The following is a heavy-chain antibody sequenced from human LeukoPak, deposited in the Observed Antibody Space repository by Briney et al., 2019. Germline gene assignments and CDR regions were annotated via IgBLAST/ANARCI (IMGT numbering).Heavy chain of an antibody. CDR1: GFTFDDYG. CDR3: ARVGRDSSSWRDWFDP. CDR2: INWNGGST. V-gene: IGHV3-20*04. D-gene: IGHD6-13*01. J-gene: IGHJ5*02. Sequence: GGSLRLSCAASGFTFDDYGMSWVRQAPGKGLEWVSGINWNGGSTGYADSVKGRFTISRDNAKNTLYLQMNSLRAEDTAVYYCARVGRDSSSWRDWFDPWGQGTLVTVSS.